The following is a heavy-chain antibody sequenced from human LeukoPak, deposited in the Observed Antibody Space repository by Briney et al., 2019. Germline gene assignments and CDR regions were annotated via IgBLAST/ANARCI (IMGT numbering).Heavy chain of an antibody. CDR2: ISSSSSII. Sequence: GGSLRLSCAASGFTFSSYAMHWVRQAPGKGLEWVSYISSSSSIIYYADSVKGRFTISRDNAKNSLYLQMNRLRGEDTAFYYCVRRRGRGLVDPWGQGTLVTVSS. CDR1: GFTFSSYA. V-gene: IGHV3-48*04. J-gene: IGHJ5*02. CDR3: VRRRGRGLVDP. D-gene: IGHD3-16*01.